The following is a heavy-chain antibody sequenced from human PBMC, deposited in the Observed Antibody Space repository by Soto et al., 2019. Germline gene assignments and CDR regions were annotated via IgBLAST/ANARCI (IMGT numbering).Heavy chain of an antibody. Sequence: GASVKVSCKASGYTFTSYGISWVRQAPGQGLEWMGWISANNGNTKYAQKLQGRATMTTDTSTNTAYMELRSLRSDDTAVYYCARDCSSTSCSPPYWGQGTLVTVSS. V-gene: IGHV1-18*01. CDR3: ARDCSSTSCSPPY. CDR2: ISANNGNT. CDR1: GYTFTSYG. D-gene: IGHD2-2*01. J-gene: IGHJ4*02.